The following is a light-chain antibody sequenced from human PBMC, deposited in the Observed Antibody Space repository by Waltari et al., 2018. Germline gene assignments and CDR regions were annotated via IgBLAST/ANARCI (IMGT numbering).Light chain of an antibody. CDR2: DAS. CDR1: QSISSW. J-gene: IGKJ1*01. V-gene: IGKV1-5*01. Sequence: DIQMTQSPSTLSASVGDRFTITCRASQSISSWLAWYQQKPRKAPKLLIYDASSLESGVPSRFSGSGSGTEFTLTISSLQPDDFATYYCQQYGTFGQGTKVEIK. CDR3: QQYGT.